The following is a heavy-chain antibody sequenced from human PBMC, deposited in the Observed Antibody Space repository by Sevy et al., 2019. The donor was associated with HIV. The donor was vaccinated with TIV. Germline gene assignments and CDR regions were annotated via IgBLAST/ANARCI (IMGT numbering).Heavy chain of an antibody. Sequence: GESLKISCKGSGYTFSNYWIGWVRQRPGKGLEWIGVIYPGDSVTRYSPCFQGQVTMSADKSTSTAYLQWSSLKTSDTAIYYYARYPIVVVPAAEYYFDYWGQGTLVTVSS. V-gene: IGHV5-51*01. CDR3: ARYPIVVVPAAEYYFDY. D-gene: IGHD2-2*01. J-gene: IGHJ4*02. CDR1: GYTFSNYW. CDR2: IYPGDSVT.